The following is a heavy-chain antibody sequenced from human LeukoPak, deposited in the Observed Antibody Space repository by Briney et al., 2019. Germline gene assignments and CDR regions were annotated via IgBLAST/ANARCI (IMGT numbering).Heavy chain of an antibody. CDR1: GFTFSNYE. CDR2: INHSGST. Sequence: KPGGSLRLSCAASGFTFSNYEFNWIRQPPGKGLEWLGEINHSGSTNYNPSLKSRVTISVDTSKNQFSLKLTSVTAADTAVYYCASGEVVVPADTDITSGMDAWGQGTTVTVSS. J-gene: IGHJ6*02. CDR3: ASGEVVVPADTDITSGMDA. V-gene: IGHV4-34*01. D-gene: IGHD2-2*01.